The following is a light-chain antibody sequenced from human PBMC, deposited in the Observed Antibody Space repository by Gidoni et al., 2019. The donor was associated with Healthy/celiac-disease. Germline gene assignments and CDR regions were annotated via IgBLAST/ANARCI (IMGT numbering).Light chain of an antibody. Sequence: EILLTQSPGTLSLPPGERATRSCRASQSVSSSYLAWYQQKPGQAPRLLIYGASSRATGIPDRFSGSGSGTDFTLTISRLEPEDFAVYYCQQYSSSPRTFGQGTKVEIK. J-gene: IGKJ1*01. CDR2: GAS. V-gene: IGKV3-20*01. CDR3: QQYSSSPRT. CDR1: QSVSSSY.